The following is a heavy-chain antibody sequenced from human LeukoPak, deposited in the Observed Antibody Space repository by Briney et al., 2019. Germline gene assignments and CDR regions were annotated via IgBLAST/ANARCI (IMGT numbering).Heavy chain of an antibody. V-gene: IGHV3-30*04. CDR3: AKDWVWFGEPSWFDP. CDR1: GFTFSSYA. D-gene: IGHD3-10*01. CDR2: ISYDGSNK. J-gene: IGHJ5*02. Sequence: PGGSLRLSCAASGFTFSSYAMHWVRQAPGKGLEWVAVISYDGSNKYYADSVKGRFTISRDNSKNTLYLQMNSLRAEDTAVYYCAKDWVWFGEPSWFDPWGQGTLVTVSS.